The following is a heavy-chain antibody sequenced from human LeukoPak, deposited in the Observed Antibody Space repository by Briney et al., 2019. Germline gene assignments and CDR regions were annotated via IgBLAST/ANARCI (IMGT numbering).Heavy chain of an antibody. J-gene: IGHJ4*02. D-gene: IGHD3-16*02. Sequence: ASVMVSCKASGYTSTSYGISWVRQAPGQGLEWMGWISAYNGNTNYAQKLQGRVTMTTDTSTSTAYMELRSLRSDDTAVYYCARSLTIRLGELSLLGYWGQGTLVTVSS. CDR3: ARSLTIRLGELSLLGY. CDR2: ISAYNGNT. V-gene: IGHV1-18*01. CDR1: GYTSTSYG.